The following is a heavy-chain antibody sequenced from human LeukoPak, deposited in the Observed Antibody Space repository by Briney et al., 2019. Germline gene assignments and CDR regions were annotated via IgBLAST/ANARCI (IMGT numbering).Heavy chain of an antibody. CDR3: AKGGRTKDS. V-gene: IGHV3-33*06. CDR2: IWYDGRNK. D-gene: IGHD1-26*01. Sequence: PGRSLRLSCAASGFTFSSYGMHWVRQAPGKGLEWVGVIWYDGRNKQYADSVKGRFTISRDNSKNTLFLQMNSLRAEDTAVYYCAKGGRTKDSWGQGTLVTVSS. CDR1: GFTFSSYG. J-gene: IGHJ5*02.